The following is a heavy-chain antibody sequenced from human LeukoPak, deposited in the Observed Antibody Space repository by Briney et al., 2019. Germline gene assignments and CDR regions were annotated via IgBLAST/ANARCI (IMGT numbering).Heavy chain of an antibody. CDR3: ARLNYGSGSPFDY. CDR2: IHYGGST. D-gene: IGHD3-10*01. J-gene: IGHJ4*02. V-gene: IGHV4-39*01. CDR1: GGSISSSSYY. Sequence: SDTLSLTCTVSGGSISSSSYYWGWIRQTPGKGLEWIGSIHYGGSTYYNPSLKSRLTISVDTSKNQVSLKLNSVTAADTAVYYCARLNYGSGSPFDYWGQGTPVTVSS.